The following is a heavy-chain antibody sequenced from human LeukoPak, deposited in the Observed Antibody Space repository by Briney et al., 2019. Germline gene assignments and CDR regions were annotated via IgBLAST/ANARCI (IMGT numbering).Heavy chain of an antibody. CDR1: GFTFSSYA. V-gene: IGHV3-30-3*01. J-gene: IGHJ4*02. CDR3: ASLVGAQAFDY. CDR2: ISYDGSNK. D-gene: IGHD1-26*01. Sequence: PWGSLRLSCAASGFTFSSYAMHWVRQAPGKGLEWVAVISYDGSNKYYADSVKGRFTISRDNSKNTLYLQMNSLRAEDTAVYYCASLVGAQAFDYWAREPWSPSPQ.